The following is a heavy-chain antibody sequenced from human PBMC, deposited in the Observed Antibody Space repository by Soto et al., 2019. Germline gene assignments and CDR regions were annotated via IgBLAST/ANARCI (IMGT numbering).Heavy chain of an antibody. CDR1: GDSVSSNSAA. CDR2: TYYRSKWYH. V-gene: IGHV6-1*01. CDR3: ARGGSRSWYYYCGMDV. Sequence: SQTLSLTCAISGDSVSSNSAAWSWIRQSPSRGLEWLGGTYYRSKWYHDYAISVKSRITINPDTSKNQFSLQLNSVTPEDTAVYYCARGGSRSWYYYCGMDVWGQGTTVTVSS. J-gene: IGHJ6*02. D-gene: IGHD6-13*01.